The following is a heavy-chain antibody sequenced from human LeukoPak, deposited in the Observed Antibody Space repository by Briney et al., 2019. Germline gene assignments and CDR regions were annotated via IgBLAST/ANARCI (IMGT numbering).Heavy chain of an antibody. J-gene: IGHJ4*02. CDR2: ISPSDGST. CDR3: ASDVAREFDH. V-gene: IGHV1-46*01. CDR1: GHIFISYY. Sequence: ALVKVSCKASGHIFISYYIQWVRQAPGQGLEWMGVISPSDGSTNYAQKFQGRVTMTRDTSATTVYLDLSGLTFEDTAVYYCASDVAREFDHWGQGTLVTVSS. D-gene: IGHD5-24*01.